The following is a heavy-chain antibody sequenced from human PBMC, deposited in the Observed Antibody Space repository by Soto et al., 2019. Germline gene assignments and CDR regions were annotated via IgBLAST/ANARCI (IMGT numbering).Heavy chain of an antibody. J-gene: IGHJ6*02. CDR3: ARHSGLGVTTDSTCDYGMDG. CDR1: PGSISSSSYY. Sequence: SETLAVPGTLAPGSISSSSYYWGWIRQTPGNGLQGRGSSYYSGRTYYTASLKSRFTISVETSRNQFSLRRSSVTAEDTAVYYCARHSGLGVTTDSTCDYGMDGWGQGTTVTVSS. CDR2: SYYSGRT. D-gene: IGHD4-4*01. V-gene: IGHV4-39*01.